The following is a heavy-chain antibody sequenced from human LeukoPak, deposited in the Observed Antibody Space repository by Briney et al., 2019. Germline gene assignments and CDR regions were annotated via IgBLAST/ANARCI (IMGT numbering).Heavy chain of an antibody. Sequence: GGSLRLSCTASGFTISSNYMNWVRQAPGKGLEWVSVIYAGGDTYYADSVRGRFTISRDTSENTLYLQMNSLRAEDTALYYCAGSQWLVNFDYWGQGTLVTVSS. CDR3: AGSQWLVNFDY. J-gene: IGHJ4*02. CDR2: IYAGGDT. D-gene: IGHD6-19*01. CDR1: GFTISSNY. V-gene: IGHV3-66*01.